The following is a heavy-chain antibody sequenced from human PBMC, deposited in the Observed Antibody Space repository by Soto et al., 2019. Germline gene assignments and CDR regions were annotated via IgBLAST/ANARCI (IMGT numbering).Heavy chain of an antibody. CDR3: ANLNRYFHL. CDR1: DGMTRRRTYL. J-gene: IGHJ2*01. CDR2: IYYSGST. V-gene: IGHV4-39*07. Sequence: PKTLSDTRTGSDGMTRRRTYLLGWIRQPPGKGLEWIGSIYYSGSTYYEPSIKSRFTISVDTSKNQFSLQLSSVTASVTVVYCCANLNRYFHLWGRVSVVTVS.